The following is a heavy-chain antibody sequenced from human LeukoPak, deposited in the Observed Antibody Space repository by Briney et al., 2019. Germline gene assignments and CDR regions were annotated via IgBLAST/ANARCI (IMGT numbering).Heavy chain of an antibody. J-gene: IGHJ4*02. D-gene: IGHD3-22*01. CDR1: GYTFNNYG. CDR3: AKDQRVSSGFIGVSPLGG. Sequence: PGGSLRLSCAASGYTFNNYGMHWVRQAPGKGLEWVAFIRYDGSNKYYADSVKGRFTISRDNSKNTLYLQMNSLRAEDTAVYYCAKDQRVSSGFIGVSPLGGWGQGTLVTVSS. V-gene: IGHV3-30*02. CDR2: IRYDGSNK.